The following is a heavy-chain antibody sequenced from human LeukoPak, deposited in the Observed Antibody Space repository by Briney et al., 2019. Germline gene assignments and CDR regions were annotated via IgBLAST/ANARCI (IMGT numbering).Heavy chain of an antibody. CDR3: IQTDIVVVVAGDYYMDV. Sequence: PGGSLRLSCTASGFTFGDYAMSWVRQAPGKGLEWVGFIRSKAYGGTTEYGASVKGRFTISRDDSKSIASLQMNSLKTEDTAVYYCIQTDIVVVVAGDYYMDVWGKGTTVTVSS. J-gene: IGHJ6*03. D-gene: IGHD2-15*01. V-gene: IGHV3-49*04. CDR1: GFTFGDYA. CDR2: IRSKAYGGTT.